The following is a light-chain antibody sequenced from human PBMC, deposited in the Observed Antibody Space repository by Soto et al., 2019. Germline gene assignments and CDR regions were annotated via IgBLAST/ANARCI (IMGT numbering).Light chain of an antibody. CDR1: QSVNIY. Sequence: EIVLTQSPATLSLSPGERATLSCRASQSVNIYLAWYQQKPGQAPRLLIYDTSNRATGIPARFSGSGSGTDFTLTISSLEPEDFAVYYCQQRSNSPLTFGGGPKVEIK. CDR3: QQRSNSPLT. J-gene: IGKJ4*01. V-gene: IGKV3-11*01. CDR2: DTS.